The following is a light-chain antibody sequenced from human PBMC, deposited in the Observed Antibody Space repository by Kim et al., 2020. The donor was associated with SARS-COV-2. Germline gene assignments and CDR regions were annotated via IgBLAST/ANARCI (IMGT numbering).Light chain of an antibody. CDR2: WAS. CDR1: QSVLSSSNNKNY. CDR3: QQSYITPFT. Sequence: IVMTQSPDSLAVSLGERATINCKSSQSVLSSSNNKNYLAWYQQKAGQPPNLRIFWASTRESGVPDRFSGSGSGTDFTLTISSLQPEDFATYFCQQSYITPFTFGPGTKVDIK. J-gene: IGKJ3*01. V-gene: IGKV4-1*01.